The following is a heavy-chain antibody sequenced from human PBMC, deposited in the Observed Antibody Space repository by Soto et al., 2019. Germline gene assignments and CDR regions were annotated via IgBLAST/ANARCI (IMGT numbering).Heavy chain of an antibody. J-gene: IGHJ4*02. V-gene: IGHV3-7*05. Sequence: EVQLVESGGGLVQPGGSLRLSCAASGFTFSSYWMSWVRQAPGKGLEWVANIKQDGSEKYYVDSVKGRFTISRDNAKNSLYRQMNSLRAEDTAVYYCARDVGVYTYYYDSSGYLFDYWGQGTLVTVSS. CDR3: ARDVGVYTYYYDSSGYLFDY. CDR1: GFTFSSYW. D-gene: IGHD3-22*01. CDR2: IKQDGSEK.